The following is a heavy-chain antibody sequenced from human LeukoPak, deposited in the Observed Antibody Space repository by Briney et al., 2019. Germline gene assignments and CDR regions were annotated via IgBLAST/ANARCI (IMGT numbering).Heavy chain of an antibody. CDR3: ARLKYYDSTGYSPGYYMDV. CDR2: IYITGST. CDR1: GGSIINYY. V-gene: IGHV4-4*07. D-gene: IGHD3-22*01. J-gene: IGHJ6*03. Sequence: SETLSLTCTVSGGSIINYYWSWIRQSAGTGLERVGRIYITGSTNYNPSLQSRLSMSVDTSKNQFSLRLTSVSAADTAVYYCARLKYYDSTGYSPGYYMDVWGKGITVTVSS.